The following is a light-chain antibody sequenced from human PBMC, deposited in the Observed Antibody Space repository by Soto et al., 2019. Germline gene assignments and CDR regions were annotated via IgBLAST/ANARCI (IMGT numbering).Light chain of an antibody. V-gene: IGKV1-9*01. CDR3: QHLNSYPRT. Sequence: DIQLTQSPSFLSASVGDRVTITCRASQGISSYLAWYQQKPGKAPKLLIYAASTLQRGVPSRFSGSESGTEFTRTISSLQPEDCATYYCQHLNSYPRTFGQGTKVEIK. CDR1: QGISSY. J-gene: IGKJ1*01. CDR2: AAS.